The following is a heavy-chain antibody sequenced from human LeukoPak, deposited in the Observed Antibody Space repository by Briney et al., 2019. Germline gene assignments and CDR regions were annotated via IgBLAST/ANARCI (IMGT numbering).Heavy chain of an antibody. J-gene: IGHJ4*02. CDR1: GGTFSRYT. CDR3: ASRDYYDSSGYYYGGALDY. CDR2: IIPILGIA. V-gene: IGHV1-69*02. Sequence: GSSVKVSCQASGGTFSRYTISWVRQAPGQGLEWMGRIIPILGIANYAQKFQGRVTMTADKSTSTAYLELSGLRSEDTAVYYCASRDYYDSSGYYYGGALDYWGQGTLVTVSS. D-gene: IGHD3-22*01.